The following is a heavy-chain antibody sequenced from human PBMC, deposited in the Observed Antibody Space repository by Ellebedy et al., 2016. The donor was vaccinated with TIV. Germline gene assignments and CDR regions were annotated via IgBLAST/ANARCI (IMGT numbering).Heavy chain of an antibody. CDR2: INHSGST. Sequence: SETLSLTXAVYGGSFSGYYWSWIRQPPGKGLEWIGEINHSGSTNYNPSLKSRVTISVDTSKNQFSLKLSSVTAADTAVYYCARGLGYCSGGSCREFDYWGQGTLVTVSS. CDR3: ARGLGYCSGGSCREFDY. J-gene: IGHJ4*02. CDR1: GGSFSGYY. V-gene: IGHV4-34*01. D-gene: IGHD2-15*01.